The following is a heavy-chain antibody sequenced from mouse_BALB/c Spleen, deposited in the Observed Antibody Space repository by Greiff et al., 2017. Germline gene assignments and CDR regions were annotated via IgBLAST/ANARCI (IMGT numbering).Heavy chain of an antibody. V-gene: IGHV5-17*02. Sequence: EVKLMESGGGLVQPGGSRKLSCAASGFTFSSFGMHWVRQAPEKGLEWVAYISSGSSTIYYADTVKGRFTISRDNPKNTLFLQMTSLRSEDTAMYYCARTTVVAYYYAMDYWGQGTSDTVSS. CDR3: ARTTVVAYYYAMDY. J-gene: IGHJ4*01. D-gene: IGHD1-1*01. CDR2: ISSGSSTI. CDR1: GFTFSSFG.